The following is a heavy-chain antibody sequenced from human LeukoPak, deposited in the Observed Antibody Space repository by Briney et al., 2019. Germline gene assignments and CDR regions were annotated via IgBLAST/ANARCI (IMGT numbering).Heavy chain of an antibody. CDR2: IRSKAYGGTT. V-gene: IGHV3-49*04. J-gene: IGHJ4*02. Sequence: PGGSLRLSCAASGFTVSSNYMNWVRQAPGKGLEWVGFIRSKAYGGTTEYAASVKGRFTISGDDSKSIAYLQMNSLKAEDTAVYYCTRGRRATHDYWGQGTLVTVSS. CDR1: GFTVSSNY. D-gene: IGHD1-26*01. CDR3: TRGRRATHDY.